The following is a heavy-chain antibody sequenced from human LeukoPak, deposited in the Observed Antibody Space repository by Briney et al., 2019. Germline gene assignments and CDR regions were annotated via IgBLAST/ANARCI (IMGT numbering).Heavy chain of an antibody. CDR2: IYTSGST. Sequence: PSETLSLTCTVSGGSISSYYWSWIRQPAGKGLEWIGRIYTSGSTNYNPSLKSRVTMSVDTSKNQFSLKLSSVTAADTAVYYCARGRRYCSSTSCYYRGYYYYYGMDVWGQGTTVTVS. J-gene: IGHJ6*02. CDR1: GGSISSYY. CDR3: ARGRRYCSSTSCYYRGYYYYYGMDV. V-gene: IGHV4-4*07. D-gene: IGHD2-2*01.